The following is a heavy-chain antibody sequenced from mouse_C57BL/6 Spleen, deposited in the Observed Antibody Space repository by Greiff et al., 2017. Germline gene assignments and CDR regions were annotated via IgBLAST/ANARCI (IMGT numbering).Heavy chain of an antibody. CDR1: GYTFTSYW. D-gene: IGHD1-1*01. J-gene: IGHJ4*01. V-gene: IGHV1-72*01. CDR2: IDPKSGGT. Sequence: QVQLQQPGAELVKPGASVKLSCKASGYTFTSYWMHWVKQRPGRGLEWIGRIDPKSGGTKYNEKFKGKATLTVDKPSSTAYMQLSSLTSEDSAVYYCARRDYGSVYYAMDYWGQGTSVTVSS. CDR3: ARRDYGSVYYAMDY.